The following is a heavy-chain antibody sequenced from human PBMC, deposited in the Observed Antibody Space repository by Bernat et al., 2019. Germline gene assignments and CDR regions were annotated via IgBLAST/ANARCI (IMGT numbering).Heavy chain of an antibody. CDR1: GFTFSNAW. V-gene: IGHV3-15*01. Sequence: VQLVESGGGLVKSGGSLRPSCAASGFTFSNAWMNWARQAQGKGLGWVGRIKKKADGATPDYAAPVKGRISISRDDSKNTLYLQMDRLETEDTALSYCVREIVGHSDYGWVYWGQGTLVTVSS. CDR3: VREIVGHSDYGWVY. D-gene: IGHD4-17*01. CDR2: IKKKADGATP. J-gene: IGHJ4*01.